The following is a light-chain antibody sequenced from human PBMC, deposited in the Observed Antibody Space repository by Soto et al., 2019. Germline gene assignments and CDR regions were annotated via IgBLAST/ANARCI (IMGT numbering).Light chain of an antibody. Sequence: EIVLTQSPGTLSLSPGERATLSCRASQSVSSSYLAWYQQKPGQAPRLLIHGISTRATGIPDRFSGSGSGTYFILTISRLEPEDFAVYYCQQYVTSPYIFGQGTKLEIK. CDR2: GIS. CDR3: QQYVTSPYI. V-gene: IGKV3-20*01. J-gene: IGKJ2*01. CDR1: QSVSSSY.